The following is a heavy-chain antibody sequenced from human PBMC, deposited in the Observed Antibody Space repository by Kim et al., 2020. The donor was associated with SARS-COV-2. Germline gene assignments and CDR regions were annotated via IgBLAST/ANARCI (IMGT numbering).Heavy chain of an antibody. J-gene: IGHJ4*02. CDR3: ARLPGQGAAAPSGVGY. CDR2: INHSGST. CDR1: GGSFSGYY. D-gene: IGHD6-13*01. Sequence: SETLSLTCAVYGGSFSGYYWSWIRQPPGKGLEWIGEINHSGSTNYNPSLKSRVTISVDTSKNQFSLKLSSVTAADTAVYYCARLPGQGAAAPSGVGYWGQGTLVTVSS. V-gene: IGHV4-34*01.